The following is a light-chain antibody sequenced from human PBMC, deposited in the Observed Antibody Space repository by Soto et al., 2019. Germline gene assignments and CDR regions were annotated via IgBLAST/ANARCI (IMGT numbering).Light chain of an antibody. CDR3: QQYNSYRRT. Sequence: DIQMTQSPSTLSASVGDRVTITSRASQSISSWLAWYLQKPGKAPMLLIFKESSLESGVPSTFSCSGTGTEFTRAISGLQPDDYATYYCQQYNSYRRTFRQGTKVEIE. CDR2: KES. CDR1: QSISSW. J-gene: IGKJ1*01. V-gene: IGKV1-5*03.